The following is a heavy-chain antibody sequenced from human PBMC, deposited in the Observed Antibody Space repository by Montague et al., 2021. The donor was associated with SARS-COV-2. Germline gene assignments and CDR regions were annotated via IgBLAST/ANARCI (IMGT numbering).Heavy chain of an antibody. Sequence: SETLSLTCTVSGGSIDRFFWSWIRQTPGKGLEWIAYIFDSGNSNYNPPLKSRVSTSVDTSKNQFSLNLTSVTAADTAVYYCARRLMGDLVADWFFDVWGRGTLVTVSS. J-gene: IGHJ2*01. CDR1: GGSIDRFF. CDR2: IFDSGNS. V-gene: IGHV4-59*08. CDR3: ARRLMGDLVADWFFDV. D-gene: IGHD5-12*01.